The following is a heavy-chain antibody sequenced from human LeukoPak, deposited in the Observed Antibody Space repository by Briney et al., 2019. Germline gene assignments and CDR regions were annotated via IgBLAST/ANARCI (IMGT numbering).Heavy chain of an antibody. CDR1: GFSFSSHG. Sequence: GGSLRLSCAASGFSFSSHGMSWVCQAPGKGLEWVASIKQDGSEKYYVDSVKGRFTISRDNAKNSLYLQMNSLRAEDTAVYYCARDETWGQGTLVTVSS. CDR2: IKQDGSEK. CDR3: ARDET. J-gene: IGHJ5*02. V-gene: IGHV3-7*01.